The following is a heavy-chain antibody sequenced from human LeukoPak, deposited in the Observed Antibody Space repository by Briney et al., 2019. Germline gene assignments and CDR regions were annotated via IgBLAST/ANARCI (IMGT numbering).Heavy chain of an antibody. V-gene: IGHV1-69*13. Sequence: GASVKVSCKFSGGSLSSYGITWVRQAPGQGLEWMGAIIPLFGTANYAQKFQGRVTITADESTSTAYMELSSLRSEDTAVYYCASSDRIVATRYWGQGTLVTASS. CDR3: ASSDRIVATRY. CDR2: IIPLFGTA. CDR1: GGSLSSYG. D-gene: IGHD5-12*01. J-gene: IGHJ4*02.